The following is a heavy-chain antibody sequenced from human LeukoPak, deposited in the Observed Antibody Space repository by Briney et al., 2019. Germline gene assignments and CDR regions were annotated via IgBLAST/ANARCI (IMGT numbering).Heavy chain of an antibody. CDR2: ISGSGGST. CDR1: AFTFSSYG. V-gene: IGHV3-23*01. CDR3: AKTGSGSYYGSIDY. D-gene: IGHD1-26*01. Sequence: PGGSLRLACAASAFTFSSYGMSWVRQAPEKGLEWVSAISGSGGSTYYADSVKGRFTISRDNSKNTLYLQMNSLRAGDTAVYYCAKTGSGSYYGSIDYWGQGTLVTVSS. J-gene: IGHJ4*02.